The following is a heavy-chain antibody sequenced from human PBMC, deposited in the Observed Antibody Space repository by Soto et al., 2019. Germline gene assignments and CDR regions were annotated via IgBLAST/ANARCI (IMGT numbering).Heavy chain of an antibody. D-gene: IGHD3-10*01. CDR1: GDSLNSGSGH. Sequence: QVRLQVSGPGLVRPSQTLSLTCSVSGDSLNSGSGHWAWIRQSPGKGLDLIASISSDGDANYKPSLQSRLSTSVDTSTKQIFLNLTSVTAADTAIYYCARTTIYYCPHPTCGLFFDNWGQGAQVIVAS. CDR3: ARTTIYYCPHPTCGLFFDN. J-gene: IGHJ4*02. V-gene: IGHV4-31*03. CDR2: ISSDGDA.